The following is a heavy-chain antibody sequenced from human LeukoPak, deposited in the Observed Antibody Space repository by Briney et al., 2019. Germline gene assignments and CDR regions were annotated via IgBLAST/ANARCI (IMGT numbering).Heavy chain of an antibody. D-gene: IGHD3-3*01. CDR1: GFTFSSYS. J-gene: IGHJ4*02. CDR2: ISSSSSYI. CDR3: AKDTLITYYDFWSGPGGLLDY. Sequence: GGSLRLSCAASGFTFSSYSMNWVRQAPGKGLEWVSSISSSSSYIYYADSVKGRFTISRDNSKNTLYLQMNSLRAEDTAVYYCAKDTLITYYDFWSGPGGLLDYWGQGTLVTVSS. V-gene: IGHV3-21*04.